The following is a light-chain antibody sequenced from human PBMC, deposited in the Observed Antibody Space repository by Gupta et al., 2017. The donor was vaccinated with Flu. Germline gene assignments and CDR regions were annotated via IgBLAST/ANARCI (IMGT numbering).Light chain of an antibody. CDR1: QSVSSK. J-gene: IGKJ2*01. V-gene: IGKV3-15*01. CDR3: QQYNDWPLYT. CDR2: GAS. Sequence: LAGSPGERATISCRASQSVSSKLAWYQQKPGQPPRLLIYGASTRANGIPARFSGSGSGTEFTLTISSLQSEDFAVYYCQQYNDWPLYTFGQGTKLEIK.